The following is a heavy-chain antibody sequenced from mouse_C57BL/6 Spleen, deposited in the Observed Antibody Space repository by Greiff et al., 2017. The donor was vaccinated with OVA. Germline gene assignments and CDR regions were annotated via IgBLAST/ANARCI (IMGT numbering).Heavy chain of an antibody. V-gene: IGHV1-81*01. Sequence: VQVVESGAELARPGASVKLSCKASGYTFTSYGISWVKQSTGQGLEWIGEIYPRSGNTYYNEKFKGKATLTADKSSSTAYMELRSLTSEDSAVYFCARKETGFDYWGQGTTLTVSS. CDR2: IYPRSGNT. D-gene: IGHD4-1*01. J-gene: IGHJ2*01. CDR3: ARKETGFDY. CDR1: GYTFTSYG.